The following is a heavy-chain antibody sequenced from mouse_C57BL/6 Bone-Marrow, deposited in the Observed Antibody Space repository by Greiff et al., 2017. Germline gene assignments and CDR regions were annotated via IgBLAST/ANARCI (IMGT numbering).Heavy chain of an antibody. Sequence: QVQLQQPGAELVMPGASVKLSCKASGYTFTSYWMHWVKQRPGQGLEWIGEIDPSDSYTNYNQKFKGKSTLTVDKSSSTVYMQLSRLTSEDSAVFSSAYDSSYDYFEYWGQGTTLTVSS. CDR2: IDPSDSYT. V-gene: IGHV1-69*01. CDR1: GYTFTSYW. CDR3: AYDSSYDYFEY. D-gene: IGHD1-1*01. J-gene: IGHJ2*01.